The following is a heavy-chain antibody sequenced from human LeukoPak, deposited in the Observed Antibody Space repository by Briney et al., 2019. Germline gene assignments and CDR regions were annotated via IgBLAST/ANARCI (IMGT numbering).Heavy chain of an antibody. CDR2: IIHSGST. Sequence: KSSETLSLTCAVYGESFCVYYWSWIPQPPGKGLEWIGEIIHSGSTNYNPSLKRRVTISVDTSKNQFSLKLSSVAAADTAVYFCARGSSFDGYCAPGACEAGYYDMWGQGNPVTASS. CDR3: ARGSSFDGYCAPGACEAGYYDM. J-gene: IGHJ4*02. D-gene: IGHD3-22*01. CDR1: GESFCVYY. V-gene: IGHV4-34*12.